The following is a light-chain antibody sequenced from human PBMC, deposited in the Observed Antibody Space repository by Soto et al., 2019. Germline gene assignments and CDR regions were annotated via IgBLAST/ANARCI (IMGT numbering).Light chain of an antibody. J-gene: IGKJ1*01. CDR1: QSVSSN. Sequence: EIVMTQSPATLSASPGERATLSCRASQSVSSNLAWYQQKPGQAPRLLIYGASTRATGIPARFSGSGSGTEFTLTISSLQSEDFAVYYCQQYETFGQGTKVDIK. V-gene: IGKV3-15*01. CDR2: GAS. CDR3: QQYET.